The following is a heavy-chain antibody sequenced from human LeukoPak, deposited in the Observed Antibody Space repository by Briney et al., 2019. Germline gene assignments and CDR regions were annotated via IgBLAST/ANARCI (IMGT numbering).Heavy chain of an antibody. CDR1: GFTFRTSS. D-gene: IGHD6-19*01. CDR2: ISNNDDNT. CDR3: VNGIGITVAGTGTSR. J-gene: IGHJ4*02. Sequence: GGSLRLSCSVSGFTFRTSSMHWVRQAPGKGLEYVSAISNNDDNTYHADSVKGRFTVSRDNSKNTLYLQMSSLRPEDTAIYYCVNGIGITVAGTGTSRWGQGTLVTVSS. V-gene: IGHV3-64D*06.